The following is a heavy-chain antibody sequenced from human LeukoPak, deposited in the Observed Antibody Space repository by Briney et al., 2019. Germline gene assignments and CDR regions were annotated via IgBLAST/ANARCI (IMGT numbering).Heavy chain of an antibody. CDR1: GFTVSSNY. V-gene: IGHV3-66*01. J-gene: IGHJ4*02. CDR3: ARVRRGYSGYDREGYYFDY. CDR2: IYSGGST. Sequence: PGGSLRLSCAASGFTVSSNYMSWVRQAPEKGLEWVSVIYSGGSTYYADSVKGRFTISRDNSKNTLYLQMNSLRAEDTAVYYCARVRRGYSGYDREGYYFDYWGQGTLVTVSS. D-gene: IGHD5-12*01.